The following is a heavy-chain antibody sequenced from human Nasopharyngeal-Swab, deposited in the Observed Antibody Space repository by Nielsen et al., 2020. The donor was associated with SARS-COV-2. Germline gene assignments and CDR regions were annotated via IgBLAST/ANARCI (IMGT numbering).Heavy chain of an antibody. V-gene: IGHV3-53*05. CDR3: AKDTASQAYCSGGSCHFDY. D-gene: IGHD2-15*01. CDR1: GFTVSSNY. CDR2: IYSGGST. J-gene: IGHJ4*02. Sequence: GGSLRLSCAASGFTVSSNYMSWVRQAPGKGLEWVSVIYSGGSTYYADSVKGRFTISRDNAKNSLYLQMNSLRAEDTALYYCAKDTASQAYCSGGSCHFDYWGQGTLVTVSS.